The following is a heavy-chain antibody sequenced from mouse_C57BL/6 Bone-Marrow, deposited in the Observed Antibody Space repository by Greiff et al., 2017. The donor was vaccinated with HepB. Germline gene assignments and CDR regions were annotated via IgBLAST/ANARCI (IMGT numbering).Heavy chain of an antibody. CDR1: GYTFTNYW. V-gene: IGHV1-63*01. CDR3: ARVGLDYGSSLYYFDY. J-gene: IGHJ2*01. CDR2: IYPGGGYT. D-gene: IGHD1-1*01. Sequence: VQLQQSGAELVRPGTSVKMSCKASGYTFTNYWIGWAKQRPGHGLEWIGDIYPGGGYTNYNEKFKGKATLTADKSSSTAYMQFSSLTSEDSAIYYCARVGLDYGSSLYYFDYWGQGTTLTVSS.